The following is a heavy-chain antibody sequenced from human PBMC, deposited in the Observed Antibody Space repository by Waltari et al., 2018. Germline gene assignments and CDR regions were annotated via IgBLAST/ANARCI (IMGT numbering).Heavy chain of an antibody. CDR3: ARAGLSASGVVLDDAFDI. CDR2: ISRSSTYI. V-gene: IGHV3-21*01. CDR1: GYTFTGYY. D-gene: IGHD3-3*01. J-gene: IGHJ3*02. Sequence: VQLVQSGAEVKKPGASVKVSCKASGYTFTGYYMNWVRQAPGKGLEWLSIISRSSTYIYYSDSVKGRFTISRDNAKNSVFLQMNSLRAEDTAMYYCARAGLSASGVVLDDAFDIWGQGTMVIVSS.